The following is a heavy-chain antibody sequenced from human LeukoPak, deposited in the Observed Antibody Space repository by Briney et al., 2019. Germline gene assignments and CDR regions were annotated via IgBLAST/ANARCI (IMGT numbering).Heavy chain of an antibody. D-gene: IGHD3-10*01. V-gene: IGHV3-53*04. CDR1: GFIVSSNY. CDR3: ARLDGSGSTNWFDP. CDR2: IYSGGST. Sequence: PGGSLRLSCAASGFIVSSNYLSWVRQAPGKGLEWVSVIYSGGSTYYADSVKGRFTISRHSSKNTLYLQMNSLRAEDTAVYYCARLDGSGSTNWFDPWGQGTLVTVSS. J-gene: IGHJ5*02.